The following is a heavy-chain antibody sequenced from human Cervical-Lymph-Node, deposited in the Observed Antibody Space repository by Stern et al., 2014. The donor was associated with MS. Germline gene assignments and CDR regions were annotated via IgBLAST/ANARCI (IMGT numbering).Heavy chain of an antibody. Sequence: MQLVESGGGVVQPGRSLRLSCVASGFAFKNFGMHWVRQAPGKGLEWLSGIWHDGSNEYYADSLKGRFTISRDNSKNTLYLQMDTLGPDDTAVYYCARHMAAAGTTLPDYWGQGTLVTVSS. D-gene: IGHD6-13*01. V-gene: IGHV3-33*03. J-gene: IGHJ4*02. CDR1: GFAFKNFG. CDR2: IWHDGSNE. CDR3: ARHMAAAGTTLPDY.